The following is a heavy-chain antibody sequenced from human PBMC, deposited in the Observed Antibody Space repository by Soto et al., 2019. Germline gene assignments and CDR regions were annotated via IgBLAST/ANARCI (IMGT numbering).Heavy chain of an antibody. CDR3: EREKPTTTCFDY. D-gene: IGHD1-26*01. V-gene: IGHV3-23*01. J-gene: IGHJ4*02. Sequence: EVQRLESGGGLVHPGGSLRLSCVASGFTFSTYVITWVRQAPGKGLEWVSAISVSGSTTNYADSVKGRCSISSDNSKNALYLHMNTLGAEDRAVYCCEREKPTTTCFDYLGPGTLVTVSS. CDR2: ISVSGSTT. CDR1: GFTFSTYV.